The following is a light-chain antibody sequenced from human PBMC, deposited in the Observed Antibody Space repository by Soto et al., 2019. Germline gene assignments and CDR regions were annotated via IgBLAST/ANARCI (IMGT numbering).Light chain of an antibody. CDR2: LGS. V-gene: IGKV2-28*01. CDR1: RRLVFNNVYNY. J-gene: IGKJ1*01. CDR3: MQGLQPPWT. Sequence: IVMPRSPLSFVVTEGAPASTPSRSSRRLVFNNVYNYLDWYLQKPGQAPQLLMYLGSNRDPGVPARFSGTGSGTDFTLQISSVEAEDVGFYYCMQGLQPPWTFGQGTKVDIK.